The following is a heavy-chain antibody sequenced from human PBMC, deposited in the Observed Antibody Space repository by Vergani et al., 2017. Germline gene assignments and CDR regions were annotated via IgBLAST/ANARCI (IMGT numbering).Heavy chain of an antibody. CDR3: ARDSTGYCSSTSCYSYYYYYMDV. V-gene: IGHV4-61*02. Sequence: QVQLQESGPGLVKPSQTLSLTCTVSGGSISSGSYYWSWIRQPAGKGLEWIGRIYTSGSTTYNPSLKGRVTMSVDTSKNQFSLKLSSVTAADTAVYYCARDSTGYCSSTSCYSYYYYYMDVWGKGTTVTVSS. D-gene: IGHD2-2*02. CDR1: GGSISSGSYY. CDR2: IYTSGST. J-gene: IGHJ6*03.